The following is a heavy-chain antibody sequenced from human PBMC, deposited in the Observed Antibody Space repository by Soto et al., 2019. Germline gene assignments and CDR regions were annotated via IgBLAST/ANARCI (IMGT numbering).Heavy chain of an antibody. D-gene: IGHD1-20*01. V-gene: IGHV4-59*01. CDR1: GVSITPYY. Sequence: QVQLQESGPGLVKPSETLSLTCTVSGVSITPYYWTWIRHPPGKGLEWIGYVYHTGNTYSNPSLKSRVTISLDTSKNQVSLRLKSVTAADTAVYYCAREQYNWKLWGQGTLVTVSS. J-gene: IGHJ4*02. CDR2: VYHTGNT. CDR3: AREQYNWKL.